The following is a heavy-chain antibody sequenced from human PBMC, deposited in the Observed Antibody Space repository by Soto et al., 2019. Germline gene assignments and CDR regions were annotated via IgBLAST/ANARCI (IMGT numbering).Heavy chain of an antibody. J-gene: IGHJ6*03. Sequence: PSETLSLTCTVSGDSISGYYWSWIRQPPGKGLEWIGYVYSTGETNSNPSLKSRITISVDTSKNQFSLNLTSVTASDTAVYFCAREIVATFRPVGYYSMDVRAQRTTVTVSS. D-gene: IGHD5-12*01. CDR1: GDSISGYY. V-gene: IGHV4-59*01. CDR3: AREIVATFRPVGYYSMDV. CDR2: VYSTGET.